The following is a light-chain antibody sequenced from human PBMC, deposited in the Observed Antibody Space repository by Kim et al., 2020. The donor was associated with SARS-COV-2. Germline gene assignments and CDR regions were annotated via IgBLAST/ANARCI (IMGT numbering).Light chain of an antibody. V-gene: IGKV3-20*01. CDR2: GAS. J-gene: IGKJ1*01. CDR3: QQYVISPWT. CDR1: QTISANY. Sequence: EIVLTQSPGTLSLSPGERATLSCRASQTISANYLAWYQQKPGQAPRLLIFGASSRATGIPDRFSGSGSGTDFTLTISRLEPEDFAVYHWQQYVISPWTFGQGTKVDIK.